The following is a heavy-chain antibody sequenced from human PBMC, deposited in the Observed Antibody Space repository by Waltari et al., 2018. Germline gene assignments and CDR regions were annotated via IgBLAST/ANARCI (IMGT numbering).Heavy chain of an antibody. CDR2: IGCRESMA. D-gene: IGHD2-8*01. CDR3: VKGNGHKSYYY. J-gene: IGHJ4*02. CDR1: GFTFHHYA. V-gene: IGHV3-23*01. Sequence: EVQLLESGGGLVQPGVRLHLYCTASGFTFHHYAMGWVRQAPGKGLEWLSGIGCRESMAFYAESMKGRIITSRDNSKNTVYLQMDSLRAEDTATYYCVKGNGHKSYYYWGQGTLVTVSA.